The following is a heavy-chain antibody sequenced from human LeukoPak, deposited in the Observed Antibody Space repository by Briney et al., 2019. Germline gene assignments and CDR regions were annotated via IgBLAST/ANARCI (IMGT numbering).Heavy chain of an antibody. CDR3: AKEEVISGNHGVYFDY. V-gene: IGHV3-30*02. D-gene: IGHD3-22*01. Sequence: GGSLRLSCSASGFTFRSYGMHWVPPAPGKGLEGVTFIRYDENSNYYADSVKGRFTISRDNSRSTLYLQMNSLRAEDTAVYYCAKEEVISGNHGVYFDYWGQGTLVTVSS. J-gene: IGHJ4*02. CDR1: GFTFRSYG. CDR2: IRYDENSN.